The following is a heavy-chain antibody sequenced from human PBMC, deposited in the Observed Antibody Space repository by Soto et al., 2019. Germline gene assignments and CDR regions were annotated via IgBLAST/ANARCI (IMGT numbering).Heavy chain of an antibody. CDR1: GGSISSGGYY. CDR2: IYYSGST. V-gene: IGHV4-31*01. CDR3: ARGVTIFGVVTKFDY. D-gene: IGHD3-3*01. J-gene: IGHJ4*02. Sequence: SETLSLTCTVSGGSISSGGYYWSWIRQHPGKGLEWIGYIYYSGSTYYNPSLKSLVTISVDTFKNQFSLKLSSVTAADTALYYCARGVTIFGVVTKFDYWGQGTLVTVSS.